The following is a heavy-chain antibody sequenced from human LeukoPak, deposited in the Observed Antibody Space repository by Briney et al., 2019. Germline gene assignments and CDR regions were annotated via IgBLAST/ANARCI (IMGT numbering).Heavy chain of an antibody. CDR2: IKSDGSKT. V-gene: IGHV3-74*01. Sequence: PGGSLRLSCAASGFTFSSNWMYWVRQAPGKGLVWVSRIKSDGSKTSYADSVKGRFTISRDNAKNTLYLQMNSLRAEDTAVYYCARDPHGGSGSDPHDAFDIWGQGTMVTVSS. D-gene: IGHD1-26*01. CDR3: ARDPHGGSGSDPHDAFDI. CDR1: GFTFSSNW. J-gene: IGHJ3*02.